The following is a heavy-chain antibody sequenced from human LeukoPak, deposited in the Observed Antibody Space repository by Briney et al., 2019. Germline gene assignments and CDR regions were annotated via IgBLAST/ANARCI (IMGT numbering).Heavy chain of an antibody. J-gene: IGHJ4*02. V-gene: IGHV3-21*01. CDR3: ARVGYSGYDRGGFVDY. CDR2: ISSSSSYI. CDR1: GFTFSSYS. D-gene: IGHD5-12*01. Sequence: GGSMRLSCAASGFTFSSYSMNWVRQATGTGLEWVSSISSSSSYIYYADSVKGRFTISRDNAKNSLYLQMNSLRAEDTAVYYCARVGYSGYDRGGFVDYWGQGTLVTVSS.